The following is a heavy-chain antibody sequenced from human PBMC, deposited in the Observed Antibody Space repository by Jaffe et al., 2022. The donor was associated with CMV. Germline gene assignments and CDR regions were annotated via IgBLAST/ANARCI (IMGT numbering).Heavy chain of an antibody. J-gene: IGHJ6*03. CDR3: ARDATYYDILTGYYKPLDYYMDV. Sequence: QVQLQESGPGLVKPSETLSLTCTVSGGSISSYYWSWIRQPPGKGLEWIGYIYYSGSTNYNPSLKSRVTISVDTSKNQFSLKLSSVTAADTAVYYCARDATYYDILTGYYKPLDYYMDVWGKGTTVTVSS. CDR1: GGSISSYY. V-gene: IGHV4-59*01. CDR2: IYYSGST. D-gene: IGHD3-9*01.